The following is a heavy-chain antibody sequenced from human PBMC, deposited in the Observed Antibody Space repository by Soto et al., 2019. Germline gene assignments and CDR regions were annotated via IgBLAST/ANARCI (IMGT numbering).Heavy chain of an antibody. J-gene: IGHJ4*02. CDR1: GGSISSGGYY. Sequence: QVQLQESGPGLVKPSQTLFLTCTVSGGSISSGGYYWSWIRQHPGKGLEWIGYIYYSGSTYYNPSLKSRVTTSVDTSNNQFSLKLSSVTAADTAVYYCARGSLWFGELFHRFDYWGQGTLVTVSS. V-gene: IGHV4-31*03. D-gene: IGHD3-10*01. CDR2: IYYSGST. CDR3: ARGSLWFGELFHRFDY.